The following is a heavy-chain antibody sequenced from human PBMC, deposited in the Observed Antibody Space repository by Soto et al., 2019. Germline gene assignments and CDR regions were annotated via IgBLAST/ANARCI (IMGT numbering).Heavy chain of an antibody. CDR1: GFTFSSYG. CDR3: ARDYVSSSSWYGWFDP. Sequence: QVQLVESGGGVVQPGRSLRLSCAASGFTFSSYGMHWVRQAPGKGLEWVAVIWYDGSNKYYADSMKGRFTISRDNSKNTLYLQMNSLRAEDTAVYYCARDYVSSSSWYGWFDPWGQGTLVTVSS. CDR2: IWYDGSNK. J-gene: IGHJ5*02. V-gene: IGHV3-33*01. D-gene: IGHD6-13*01.